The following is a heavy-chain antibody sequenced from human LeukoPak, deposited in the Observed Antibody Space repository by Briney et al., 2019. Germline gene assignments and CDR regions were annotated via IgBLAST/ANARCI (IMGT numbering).Heavy chain of an antibody. J-gene: IGHJ5*02. D-gene: IGHD3-10*01. CDR2: VSTYNART. CDR1: GYTFTNYG. CDR3: ARDWSDPDYYGSGGHYNWFDP. V-gene: IGHV1-18*01. Sequence: ASVKVSCRASGYTFTNYGISWVRQAPGQGLEWMGWVSTYNARTNYAQKLQGRVTMTTDTSTSTAYMELRSLRSDDTAVYYCARDWSDPDYYGSGGHYNWFDPWGQGTLVTVSS.